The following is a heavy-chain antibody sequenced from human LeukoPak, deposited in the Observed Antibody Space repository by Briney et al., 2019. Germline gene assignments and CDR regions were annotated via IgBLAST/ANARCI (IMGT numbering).Heavy chain of an antibody. CDR2: ISSSSSTI. J-gene: IGHJ2*01. V-gene: IGHV3-48*01. D-gene: IGHD6-25*01. Sequence: GGSLRLSCAASGFTFSSYSMNWVRQAPGKGLEWVSYISSSSSTIYYADSVKGRFTISRDNAKNSLYLQMNSLRAEDTAVYYCACQSAKSPRDLWYFDLWGRGTLVTVSS. CDR3: ACQSAKSPRDLWYFDL. CDR1: GFTFSSYS.